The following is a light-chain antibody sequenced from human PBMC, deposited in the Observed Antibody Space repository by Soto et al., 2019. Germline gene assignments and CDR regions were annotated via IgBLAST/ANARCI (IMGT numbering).Light chain of an antibody. CDR2: AAS. V-gene: IGKV1-8*01. CDR3: QQYYSYPFT. J-gene: IGKJ3*01. CDR1: QGISSY. Sequence: IRMTQSPSSLSASTGDRVTITCRASQGISSYLAWYQQKPGKAPKLLIYAASTLQSGVPSRFSGSGSGTDFTLTISCLQSEDFATYYCQQYYSYPFTFGPGTKVDIK.